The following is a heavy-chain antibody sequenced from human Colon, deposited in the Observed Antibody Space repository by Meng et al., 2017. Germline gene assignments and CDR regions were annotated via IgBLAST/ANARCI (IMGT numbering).Heavy chain of an antibody. J-gene: IGHJ6*03. CDR2: INSDGSST. CDR1: GFTLSSYW. CDR3: ARARSGSYYGDC. Sequence: GGSLRLSCAASGFTLSSYWMHWVRQAPGKGLVWVSSINSDGSSTTYADSVKGRFTISRDNAKNTLYLQMNSLRAEDTAVYYCARARSGSYYGDCWGQGTTVTVSS. V-gene: IGHV3-74*01. D-gene: IGHD1-26*01.